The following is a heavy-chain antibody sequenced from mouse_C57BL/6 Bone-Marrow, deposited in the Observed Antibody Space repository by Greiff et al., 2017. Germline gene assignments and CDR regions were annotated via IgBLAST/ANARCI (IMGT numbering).Heavy chain of an antibody. CDR3: GGGTYYGGYFDV. CDR1: GYTFTSYW. J-gene: IGHJ1*03. CDR2: IHPNSGST. Sequence: QVQLQQPGAELVKPGASVKLSCKASGYTFTSYWMHWVKQRPGQGLEWIGMIHPNSGSTNYNEKFKSKATMTVDKSTSTAYMQLSSLTSEDSADYCGGGGTYYGGYFDVWGTGTTVTVSS. V-gene: IGHV1-64*01. D-gene: IGHD2-10*01.